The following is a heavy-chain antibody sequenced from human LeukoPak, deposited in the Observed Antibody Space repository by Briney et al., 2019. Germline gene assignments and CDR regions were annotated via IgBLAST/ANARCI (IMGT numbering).Heavy chain of an antibody. D-gene: IGHD3-22*01. CDR3: ARGGPSYDSSQEATAHQKLEGGTVDY. Sequence: SETLSLTCTVSGGSISSSSYYWGWIRQPPGKGLEWIGEINHSGSTNYNPSLKSRVTISVDTSKNQFSLKLSSVTAADTAVYYCARGGPSYDSSQEATAHQKLEGGTVDYWGQGTLATVSS. CDR1: GGSISSSSYY. V-gene: IGHV4-39*07. CDR2: INHSGST. J-gene: IGHJ4*02.